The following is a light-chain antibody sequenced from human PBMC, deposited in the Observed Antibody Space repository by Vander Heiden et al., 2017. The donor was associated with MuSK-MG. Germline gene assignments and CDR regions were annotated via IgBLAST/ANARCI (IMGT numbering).Light chain of an antibody. CDR1: QSSANW. J-gene: IGKJ1*01. V-gene: IGKV1-5*03. CDR3: QQVNNYPQT. CDR2: EAS. Sequence: DTQMTQSPSTLSASVGYRVTLTCRASQSSANWLAWYQQKPGKAPNALIYEASNLESGVPSRFSGSGSWPEFTLTISSLQTEAFATYYWQQVNNYPQTFGQGTKVEIK.